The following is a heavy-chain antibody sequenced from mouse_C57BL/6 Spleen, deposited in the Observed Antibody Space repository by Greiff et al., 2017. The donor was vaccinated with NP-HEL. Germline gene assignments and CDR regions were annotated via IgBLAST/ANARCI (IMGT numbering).Heavy chain of an antibody. CDR1: GYTFTSYW. D-gene: IGHD2-10*02. CDR3: ARSGYGNYDYFDY. CDR2: IDPSDSYT. V-gene: IGHV1-69*01. Sequence: QVQLQQPGAELVMPGASVKLSCKASGYTFTSYWMHWVKQRPGQGLEWFGEIDPSDSYTNYNQKFKGKSTLTVDKSSSTAYMQLSSLTSEDSAVYYCARSGYGNYDYFDYWGQGTTLTVSS. J-gene: IGHJ2*01.